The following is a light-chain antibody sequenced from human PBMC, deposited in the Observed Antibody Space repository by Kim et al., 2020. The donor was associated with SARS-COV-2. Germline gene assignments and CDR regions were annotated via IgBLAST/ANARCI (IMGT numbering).Light chain of an antibody. CDR1: KLGERY. J-gene: IGLJ2*01. CDR2: RDS. CDR3: QAWGV. Sequence: PPSGAVAQGQTASLTCSGDKLGERYACWYQQKPGQSPVLVIYRDSKRPSAIPERFSGSNSGNTATLTISGTQPVDEADYYCQAWGVFGGGTQLTVL. V-gene: IGLV3-1*01.